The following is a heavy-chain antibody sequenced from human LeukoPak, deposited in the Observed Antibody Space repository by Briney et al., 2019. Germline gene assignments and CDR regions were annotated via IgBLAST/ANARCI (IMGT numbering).Heavy chain of an antibody. CDR3: ATKGDSSGPL. D-gene: IGHD3-22*01. V-gene: IGHV3-21*06. CDR2: ISSSGTYI. CDR1: GSTFSIYS. J-gene: IGHJ4*02. Sequence: GGSLRLSCAASGSTFSIYSMNWVRQAPGKGLEWVSSISSSGTYINYADSVKGRFTISRDNAKNSLYLQMSSLRAEDTAVYYCATKGDSSGPLWGQGTLVTVSS.